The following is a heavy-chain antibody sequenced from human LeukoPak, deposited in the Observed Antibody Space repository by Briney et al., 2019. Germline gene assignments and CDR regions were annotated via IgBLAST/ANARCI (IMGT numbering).Heavy chain of an antibody. CDR3: AKRAAACGFYDY. CDR1: GFTFSSYE. V-gene: IGHV3-48*03. J-gene: IGHJ4*02. CDR2: ISSSGSTI. D-gene: IGHD6-25*01. Sequence: GGCLRLSCAASGFTFSSYEMNWVRQAAGKGLEWVSYISSSGSTIYYADSVKGPFTISRDNAKNTLYLQMNSLRAEDTAIYYCAKRAAACGFYDYWGQGTLVTVSS.